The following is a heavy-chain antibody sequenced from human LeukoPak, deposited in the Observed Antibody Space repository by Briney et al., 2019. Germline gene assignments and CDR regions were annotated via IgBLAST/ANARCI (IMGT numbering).Heavy chain of an antibody. Sequence: SETLSLTCTVSDDSISDYYRGWVRQPPGKGLEWIGYFHNSGTSTYNPTLKSRVTISADTSKNQFSLKLNSLTTADTAVYYCTRGAGWLIDYWGQGILVTVSS. CDR3: TRGAGWLIDY. D-gene: IGHD3-16*01. V-gene: IGHV4-59*01. CDR1: DDSISDYY. CDR2: FHNSGTS. J-gene: IGHJ4*02.